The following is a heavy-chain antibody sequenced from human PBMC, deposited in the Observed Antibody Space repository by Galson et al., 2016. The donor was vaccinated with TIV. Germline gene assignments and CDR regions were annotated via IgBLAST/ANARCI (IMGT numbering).Heavy chain of an antibody. CDR2: IRFDGSNE. Sequence: SLRLSCAASGFTFSTYGMHWVRQAPGKGLEWVAFIRFDGSNEYYADSVKGRFTISRDNSKNTLFLQMNSLRPEDTAVYYCAKDGYARLTISLYCTSTSCYVDYWGQGALVTVSS. CDR3: AKDGYARLTISLYCTSTSCYVDY. J-gene: IGHJ4*02. D-gene: IGHD2-2*01. V-gene: IGHV3-30*02. CDR1: GFTFSTYG.